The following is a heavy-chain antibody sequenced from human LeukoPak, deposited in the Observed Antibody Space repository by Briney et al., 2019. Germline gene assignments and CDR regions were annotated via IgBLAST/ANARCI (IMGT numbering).Heavy chain of an antibody. CDR1: GGSISSGGYY. CDR2: IYHSGST. V-gene: IGHV4-30-2*01. Sequence: SETLSLTCTVSGGSISSGGYYWSWIRQPPGKGLEWIGYIYHSGSTYYNPSLKSRVTISVDTSKNQFSLKLSSVTAADTAVYYCARVVAITMVRGVLDPWGQGTLVTVSS. D-gene: IGHD3-10*01. CDR3: ARVVAITMVRGVLDP. J-gene: IGHJ5*02.